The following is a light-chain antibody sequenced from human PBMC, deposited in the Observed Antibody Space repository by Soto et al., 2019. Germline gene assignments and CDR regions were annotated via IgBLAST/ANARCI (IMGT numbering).Light chain of an antibody. J-gene: IGKJ5*01. CDR1: QSLVYSDGYTY. V-gene: IGKV2-30*01. CDR2: KVS. Sequence: DVVMTQSPLSLPVSLGQPASISCRSAQSLVYSDGYTYVNWFQQRPGQSPRRLVYKVSKQDSGLPGRFRGRSSGPEVTLVISRVEAEDGVFYYCMQGSHWIIFGQGTRLEIK. CDR3: MQGSHWII.